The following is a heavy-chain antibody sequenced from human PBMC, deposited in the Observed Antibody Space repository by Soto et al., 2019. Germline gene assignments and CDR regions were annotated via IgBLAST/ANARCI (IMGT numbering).Heavy chain of an antibody. CDR3: ALPHIQSAWNEGFDI. Sequence: QVQLVESGGGVVQPGRSLRLSCAAFGFTFDDYSMHWVRQAPGKGLEWVALISYEGSNKYYADSVKGRFTISRDNAKNSLFLEVNSLRTEDTAVYYCALPHIQSAWNEGFDIWGQGTMVTVSS. CDR2: ISYEGSNK. CDR1: GFTFDDYS. J-gene: IGHJ3*02. V-gene: IGHV3-30-3*01. D-gene: IGHD1-1*01.